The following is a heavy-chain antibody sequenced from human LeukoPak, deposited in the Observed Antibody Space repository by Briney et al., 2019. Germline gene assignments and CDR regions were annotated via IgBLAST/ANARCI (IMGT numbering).Heavy chain of an antibody. D-gene: IGHD1-14*01. CDR2: IDPSASQT. V-gene: IGHV5-10-1*01. CDR3: ARRNREKAISLDL. Sequence: GESLRLSREASGYSFTNYWISWVRQMPGRGLDWMGRIDPSASQTNYNPSFRGHITISVDRSISTVYLQWGSLQASDTAIYYCARRNREKAISLDLWGRGTVVTVSS. J-gene: IGHJ2*01. CDR1: GYSFTNYW.